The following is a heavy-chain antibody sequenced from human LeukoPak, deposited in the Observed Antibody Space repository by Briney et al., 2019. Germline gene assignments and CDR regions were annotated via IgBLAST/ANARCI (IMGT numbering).Heavy chain of an antibody. CDR2: IKSKFDGGAT. J-gene: IGHJ4*02. V-gene: IGHV3-15*01. CDR3: AKEASRGGWLDF. D-gene: IGHD6-19*01. CDR1: GFPLGNAW. Sequence: GGSLRLSCTVSGFPLGNAWMFWVRQAPGKRLEWVGRIKSKFDGGATDYAAPVKGRFTISRDNSKNMVYLQMDSLRAEDTAVYYCAKEASRGGWLDFWGQGTRVTVS.